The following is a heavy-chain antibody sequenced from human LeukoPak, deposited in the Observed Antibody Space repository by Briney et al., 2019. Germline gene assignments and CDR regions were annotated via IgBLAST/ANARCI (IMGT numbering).Heavy chain of an antibody. CDR3: ARGPVSPDRNGFDN. CDR1: GCTFSSYA. CDR2: SNPIFCTA. D-gene: IGHD4-11*01. Sequence: SVKVSCKASGCTFSSYAIRWVRQAPGQGLEWMGRSNPIFCTANYAQKFQGRVTITTDESKSTAYMELSSLRSEDAAVYYCARGPVSPDRNGFDNWGQGTLVTVSS. J-gene: IGHJ4*02. V-gene: IGHV1-69*05.